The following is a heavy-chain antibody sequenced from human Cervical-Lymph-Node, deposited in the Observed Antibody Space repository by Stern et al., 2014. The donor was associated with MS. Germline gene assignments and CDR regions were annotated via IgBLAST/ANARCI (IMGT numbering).Heavy chain of an antibody. CDR1: GYTFTDYG. CDR2: ISPYDGAT. V-gene: IGHV1-18*01. CDR3: AKDRLGISDAFDI. D-gene: IGHD7-27*01. Sequence: QLVQSGAEVKKPGASVKVSCKASGYTFTDYGVNWLRQAPGQGPEWMGWISPYDGATTYAKKFQCRFTMTTDTSTSTAYMELRGLRSDDTAVYYCAKDRLGISDAFDIWGQGTMVTVSS. J-gene: IGHJ3*02.